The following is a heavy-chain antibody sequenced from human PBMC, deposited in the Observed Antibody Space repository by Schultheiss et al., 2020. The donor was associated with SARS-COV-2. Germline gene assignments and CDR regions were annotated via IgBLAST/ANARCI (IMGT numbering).Heavy chain of an antibody. CDR3: ASDIHSRYDILTDFKDI. J-gene: IGHJ4*02. D-gene: IGHD3-9*01. CDR1: GFTFSSYA. V-gene: IGHV3-23*01. Sequence: GGSLRLSCAASGFTFSSYAMSWVRQAPGKGLEWVSAISGSGGSTYYADSVKGRFTISRDNSKNTLYLQMNSLRAEDTAVYYCASDIHSRYDILTDFKDIWGQGTLVTVSS. CDR2: ISGSGGST.